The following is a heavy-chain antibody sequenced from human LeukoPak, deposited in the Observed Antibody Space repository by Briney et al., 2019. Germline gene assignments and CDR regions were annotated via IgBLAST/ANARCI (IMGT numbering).Heavy chain of an antibody. Sequence: PGGSLRLSCAASGFTFDDYAMHWVRQAPRKGLEWVSLISGDGGSTYYADSVKGRFTISRDNSKNSLYLQMNSLRTEDTALYYCAKPEGSGDYFDYWGQGTQVTVSS. CDR1: GFTFDDYA. CDR3: AKPEGSGDYFDY. CDR2: ISGDGGST. V-gene: IGHV3-43*02. J-gene: IGHJ4*02. D-gene: IGHD1-26*01.